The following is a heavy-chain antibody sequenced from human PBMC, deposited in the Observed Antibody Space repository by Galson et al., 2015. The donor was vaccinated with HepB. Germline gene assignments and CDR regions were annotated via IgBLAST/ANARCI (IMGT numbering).Heavy chain of an antibody. CDR3: ARVKRGYSNYRMYYFDY. CDR1: GYTFTSYD. J-gene: IGHJ4*02. CDR2: MNPNSGNT. D-gene: IGHD4-11*01. V-gene: IGHV1-8*01. Sequence: SVKVSCKASGYTFTSYDINWVRQATGQGLEWMGWMNPNSGNTGYAQKFQGRVTMTRNTSISTADMELSSLRSEDTAVYYCARVKRGYSNYRMYYFDYWGQGTLVTVSS.